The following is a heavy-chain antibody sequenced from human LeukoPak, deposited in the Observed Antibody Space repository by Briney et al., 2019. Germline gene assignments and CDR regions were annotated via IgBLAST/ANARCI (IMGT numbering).Heavy chain of an antibody. J-gene: IGHJ5*02. CDR1: GGSISSGDYY. CDR2: IYNSGST. D-gene: IGHD6-19*01. Sequence: SQTLSLTCTVSGGSISSGDYYWRWNRQPPGTGLEWIGYIYNSGSTNYNPSHKRRVTISVATSKIQFSLKLSSVTAADTAVYYCARDQGSGWQNWFDHWGQGTLVTVSS. CDR3: ARDQGSGWQNWFDH. V-gene: IGHV4-30-4*08.